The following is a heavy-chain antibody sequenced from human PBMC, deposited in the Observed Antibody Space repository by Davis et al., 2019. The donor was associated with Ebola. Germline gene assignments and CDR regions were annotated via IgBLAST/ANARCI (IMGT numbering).Heavy chain of an antibody. Sequence: GESLKISCAASGFTFSSYAMSWVRQAPGKGLEWVSAISGSGGSTYYADSVKGRFTISRDNSKNTLYLQMNSLRAEDTAVYYCSGTVAGRDYWGQGTLVTVSS. V-gene: IGHV3-23*01. J-gene: IGHJ4*02. CDR2: ISGSGGST. CDR1: GFTFSSYA. D-gene: IGHD6-19*01. CDR3: SGTVAGRDY.